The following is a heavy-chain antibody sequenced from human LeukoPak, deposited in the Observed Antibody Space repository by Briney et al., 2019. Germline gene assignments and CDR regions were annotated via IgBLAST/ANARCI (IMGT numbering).Heavy chain of an antibody. J-gene: IGHJ4*02. CDR1: GGSISSGGYS. CDR3: ARDSDY. Sequence: SETLSLTCDVSGGSISSGGYSWSWIRQPPGKGLEWVGYIYHRGSTYYNPSLKSRVTISVDRSKNQFSLKLSSVTAADTAVYYCARDSDYWGQGTLFNVSS. CDR2: IYHRGST. V-gene: IGHV4-30-2*01.